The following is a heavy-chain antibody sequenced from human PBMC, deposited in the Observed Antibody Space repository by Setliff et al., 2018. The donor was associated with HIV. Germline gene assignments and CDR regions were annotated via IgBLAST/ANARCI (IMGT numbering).Heavy chain of an antibody. CDR3: ARGLGIAAAGSRRQDNWFDP. CDR2: IYHSGST. CDR1: GYSISSGYF. D-gene: IGHD6-13*01. Sequence: SETLSLTCAVSGYSISSGYFWAWIRQPPGKGLEWIGSIYHSGSTYYNPSLKSRATKSVDTSKNQFSLRLSSVTAADTAMYYCARGLGIAAAGSRRQDNWFDPWGQGTLVTVSS. J-gene: IGHJ5*02. V-gene: IGHV4-38-2*01.